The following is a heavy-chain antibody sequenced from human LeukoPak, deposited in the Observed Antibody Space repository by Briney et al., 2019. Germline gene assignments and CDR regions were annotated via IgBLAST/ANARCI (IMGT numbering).Heavy chain of an antibody. V-gene: IGHV1-18*01. CDR1: GYTLTELS. CDR2: ISAYNGNT. Sequence: ASVKVSCKVSGYTLTELSMHWVRQAPGQGLEWMGWISAYNGNTNYAQKLQGRVTMTTDTSTSTAYMELRSLRSDDTAVYYCARRAGYAFDYWGQGTLVTVSS. D-gene: IGHD3-16*01. CDR3: ARRAGYAFDY. J-gene: IGHJ4*02.